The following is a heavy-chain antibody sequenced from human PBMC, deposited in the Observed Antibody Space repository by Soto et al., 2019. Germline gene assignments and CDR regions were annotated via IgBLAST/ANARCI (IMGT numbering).Heavy chain of an antibody. CDR2: INAGNGNT. V-gene: IGHV1-3*01. Sequence: QVQLVQSGAEVKKPGASVKVSCKASGYAFTSYAMHWVRQAPGQRLEWMGWINAGNGNTKYSQKFQGRVTITRDTSASTAYMELSSLRSEDTAVYYCARSSGWYLFDYWGQGTLVTVSS. D-gene: IGHD6-19*01. CDR3: ARSSGWYLFDY. CDR1: GYAFTSYA. J-gene: IGHJ4*02.